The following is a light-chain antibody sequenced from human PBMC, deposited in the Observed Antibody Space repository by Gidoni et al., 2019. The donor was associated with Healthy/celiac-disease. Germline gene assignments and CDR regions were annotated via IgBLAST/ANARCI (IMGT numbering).Light chain of an antibody. CDR3: SSYTSSSTLVV. V-gene: IGLV2-14*01. Sequence: QSALTQPASVSGSPGHSITISCTGTRSDVGGYNYFSWYQQHPRKAPKLMIYDVSNRTSGVSNRFSGSKAGNTASLTISGLQAGDEADYYCSSYTSSSTLVVFGGGTKLTVL. CDR2: DVS. CDR1: RSDVGGYNY. J-gene: IGLJ2*01.